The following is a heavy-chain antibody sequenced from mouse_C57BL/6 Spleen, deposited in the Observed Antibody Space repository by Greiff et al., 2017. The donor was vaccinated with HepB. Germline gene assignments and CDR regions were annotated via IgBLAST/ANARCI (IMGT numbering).Heavy chain of an antibody. Sequence: EVQVVESGEGLVKPGGSLKLSCAASGFTFSSYAMSWVRQTPEKRLEWVAYISSGGDYIYYADTVKGRFTISRDNARNTLYLQMSSLKSEDTAMYYCTRGGYYYGSSLYYFDYWGQGTTLTVSS. CDR1: GFTFSSYA. V-gene: IGHV5-9-1*02. CDR2: ISSGGDYI. CDR3: TRGGYYYGSSLYYFDY. D-gene: IGHD1-1*01. J-gene: IGHJ2*01.